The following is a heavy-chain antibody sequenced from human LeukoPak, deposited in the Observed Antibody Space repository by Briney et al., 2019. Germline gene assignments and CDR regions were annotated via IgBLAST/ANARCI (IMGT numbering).Heavy chain of an antibody. CDR3: ALGYTSGWYYFDL. V-gene: IGHV4-39*01. Sequence: KPSETLSLTCTVSGGSISSRNYYWGWIRQSPGKGLEWIGSIYYSGNTYYNPSLKSRVTISLDTSKNRISLKLSSVTAADTAMYYCALGYTSGWYYFDLWGRGTLVTVSS. D-gene: IGHD6-19*01. CDR1: GGSISSRNYY. J-gene: IGHJ2*01. CDR2: IYYSGNT.